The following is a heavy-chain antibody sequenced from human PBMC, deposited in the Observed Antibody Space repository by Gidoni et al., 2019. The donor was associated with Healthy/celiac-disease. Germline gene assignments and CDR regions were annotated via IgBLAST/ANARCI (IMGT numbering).Heavy chain of an antibody. CDR3: AKVTVAGPFDY. CDR2: ISGSGGST. J-gene: IGHJ4*02. CDR1: GFTFSSYA. V-gene: IGHV3-23*01. D-gene: IGHD6-19*01. Sequence: EVQLLVSVGGLVQPGGPLRLSCAASGFTFSSYAMSWVRQAPGKGLEWVSAISGSGGSTYYADSVKGRFTISRDNAKNTLYLQMNSLRAEDTAVYYCAKVTVAGPFDYWGQGTLVTVSS.